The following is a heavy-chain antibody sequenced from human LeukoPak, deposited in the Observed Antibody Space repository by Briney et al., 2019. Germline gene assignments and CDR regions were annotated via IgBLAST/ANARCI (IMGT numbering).Heavy chain of an antibody. D-gene: IGHD4-23*01. V-gene: IGHV4-59*01. J-gene: IGHJ3*02. Sequence: SETLSLTCTVSGGSISSYYWSWIRQPPGKGLEWIGYIYNSGSTDYNHSLKSRVTISEDMSNNQFSLKLSSVTAADTAVYYCARALRLWGGNSGIAFDIWGQGTMVTVSS. CDR1: GGSISSYY. CDR3: ARALRLWGGNSGIAFDI. CDR2: IYNSGST.